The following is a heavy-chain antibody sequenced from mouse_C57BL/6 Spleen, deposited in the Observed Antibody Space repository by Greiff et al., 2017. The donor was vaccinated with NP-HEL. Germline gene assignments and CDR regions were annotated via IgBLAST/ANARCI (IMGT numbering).Heavy chain of an antibody. Sequence: VQLQQPGAELVKPGASVKLSCKASGYTFTSYWMHWVKQRPGQGLEWIGMIHPNSGSTNYNEKFKSKATLTVDKSSSTAYMQLSSLTAEDAAVYYGASRGTVVDFDYWGQGTTLTVSS. D-gene: IGHD1-1*01. J-gene: IGHJ2*01. CDR1: GYTFTSYW. CDR2: IHPNSGST. CDR3: ASRGTVVDFDY. V-gene: IGHV1-64*01.